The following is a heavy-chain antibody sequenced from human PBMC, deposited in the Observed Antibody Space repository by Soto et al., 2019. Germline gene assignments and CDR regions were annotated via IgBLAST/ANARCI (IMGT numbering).Heavy chain of an antibody. CDR1: GYTFTSYD. J-gene: IGHJ5*02. CDR2: MNPDSGNT. V-gene: IGHV1-8*01. D-gene: IGHD2-21*01. Sequence: ASVKVSCKASGYTFTSYDINWVRQATGQGPEWMGWMNPDSGNTGYVQKFQGRVTMTRNTAISTAYMELSSLRSEDTAVYYCARLGAYYQSLDPWGQGTVVTVSS. CDR3: ARLGAYYQSLDP.